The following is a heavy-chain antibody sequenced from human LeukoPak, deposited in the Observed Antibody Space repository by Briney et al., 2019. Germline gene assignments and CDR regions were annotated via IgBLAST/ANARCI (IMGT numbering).Heavy chain of an antibody. CDR2: IYSGGSA. V-gene: IGHV3-53*01. Sequence: GGSLRLSCAASGFTVSSNDMSWVRQAPGRGLEWVSLIYSGGSAYYADSVKGRFTISRDNAKNSLYLQMNSLRAEDTAVYYCARVGNDFWSGYPLDLWGQGTLVTVSS. J-gene: IGHJ4*02. CDR3: ARVGNDFWSGYPLDL. CDR1: GFTVSSND. D-gene: IGHD3-3*01.